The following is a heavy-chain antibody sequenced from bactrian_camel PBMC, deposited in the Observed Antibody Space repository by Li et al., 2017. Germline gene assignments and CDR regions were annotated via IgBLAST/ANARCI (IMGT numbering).Heavy chain of an antibody. CDR2: IATGSGNT. J-gene: IGHJ6*01. D-gene: IGHD2*01. CDR3: AARGPYCYTKLSVADFTY. V-gene: IGHV3S63*01. CDR1: GYTWNIYS. Sequence: HVQLVESGGGSVQAGGSLRLSCAAYGYTWNIYSLAWFRQAPGKEREGVARIATGSGNTYYADSVKGRFTISQDNAKNTVYLQMNSLKPEDTAMYYCAARGPYCYTKLSVADFTYWGQGTQVTVS.